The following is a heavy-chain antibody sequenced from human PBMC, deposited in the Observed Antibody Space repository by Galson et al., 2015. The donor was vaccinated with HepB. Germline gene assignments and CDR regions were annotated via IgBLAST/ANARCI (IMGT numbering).Heavy chain of an antibody. J-gene: IGHJ6*03. CDR1: GDSVSSNTAA. CDR3: ARDFRSDFWSGLNYYYYYYMDV. Sequence: CAISGDSVSSNTAAWNWIRQSPSRGLEWLGRTYYRSKWYTDYAVSVKSRVTINPDTSKNLFSLQLNSVTAADTAVYYCARDFRSDFWSGLNYYYYYYMDVWGKGTTVTVSS. D-gene: IGHD3-3*01. CDR2: TYYRSKWYT. V-gene: IGHV6-1*01.